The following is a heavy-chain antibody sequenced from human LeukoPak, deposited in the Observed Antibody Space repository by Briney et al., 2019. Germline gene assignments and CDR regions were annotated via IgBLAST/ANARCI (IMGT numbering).Heavy chain of an antibody. CDR3: AKTILYYFDY. V-gene: IGHV3-23*01. Sequence: PGGSLRLSCTAAGFTFNNYAMSWVRQAPGKGLEWVSAISGSGGSTYYADSVKGRFTISRDNSKNTLYLQMNSLRAEDTAVYYCAKTILYYFDYWGQGTLVTVSS. D-gene: IGHD5-24*01. CDR1: GFTFNNYA. J-gene: IGHJ4*02. CDR2: ISGSGGST.